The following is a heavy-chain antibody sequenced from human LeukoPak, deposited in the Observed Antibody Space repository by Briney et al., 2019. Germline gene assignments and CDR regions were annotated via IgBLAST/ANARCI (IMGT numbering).Heavy chain of an antibody. CDR3: ARNNYYGSGSYYVY. V-gene: IGHV3-30*02. D-gene: IGHD3-10*01. Sequence: GSLRLSCAASGFTFSSYGMHWVRQAPGKGLEWVAFIRYDGSNKYYADSVKGRFTISRDNSKNTLYLQMNSLRAEDTAVYYCARNNYYGSGSYYVYWGQGTLVTVSS. CDR1: GFTFSSYG. J-gene: IGHJ4*02. CDR2: IRYDGSNK.